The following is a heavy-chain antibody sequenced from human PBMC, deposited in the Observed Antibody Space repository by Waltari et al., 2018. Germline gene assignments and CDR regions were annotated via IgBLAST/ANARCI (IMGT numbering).Heavy chain of an antibody. J-gene: IGHJ6*03. V-gene: IGHV3-48*03. Sequence: EWQVGESGEAGFQRGGSLASPGVPVGSFCINCKFTGVRQAPGKGLEWVSYISNSGSTTYYADSVKGRFTISRDNAKNSMYLEMDSLRAEDTAVYYCARPSTEYYYYYYYMDVWGKGTTVTVS. CDR3: ARPSTEYYYYYYYMDV. CDR2: ISNSGSTT. CDR1: GSFCINCK.